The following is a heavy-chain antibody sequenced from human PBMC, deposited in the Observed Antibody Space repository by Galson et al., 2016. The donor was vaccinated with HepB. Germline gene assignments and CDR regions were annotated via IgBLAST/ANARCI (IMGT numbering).Heavy chain of an antibody. D-gene: IGHD2-21*02. Sequence: SLRLSCAASRFSFSXXXMSXXXQAXXXGLXXVAXXXRDXXXMXXXDSXXGRFTISRDNAKNSSYLQXXSLRVEDTAVYYCARDSLDCDGDCYEAWGQGTLXTVSS. CDR1: RFSFSXXX. CDR3: ARDSLDCDGDCYEA. CDR2: XXRDXXXM. V-gene: IGHV3-7*03. J-gene: IGHJ5*02.